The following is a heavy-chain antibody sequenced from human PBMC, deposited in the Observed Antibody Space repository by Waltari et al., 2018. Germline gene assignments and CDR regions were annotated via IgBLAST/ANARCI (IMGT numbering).Heavy chain of an antibody. D-gene: IGHD3-16*01. Sequence: QVQLVHSGAEVKKPGSSVKVSCKASGGTFSSYTISWVRQAPGQGLEWMGWMNPNSGNTGYAQKFQGRVTMTRNTSISTAYMELSSLRSEDTAVYYWLSGEALYWGQGTLVTVSS. CDR2: MNPNSGNT. J-gene: IGHJ4*02. CDR3: LSGEALY. V-gene: IGHV1-8*02. CDR1: GGTFSSYT.